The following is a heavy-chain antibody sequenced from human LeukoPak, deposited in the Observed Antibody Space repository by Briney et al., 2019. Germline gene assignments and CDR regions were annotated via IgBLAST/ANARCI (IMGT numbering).Heavy chain of an antibody. J-gene: IGHJ6*02. CDR1: GYIFTTCY. CDR3: ARDPKTMTPEDTNYYYYYGMDV. CDR2: INTSGGST. Sequence: ASVKVSCKASGYIFTTCYTHWVRQAPGQGLEWMGVINTSGGSTTYAQKFQGRVTITADKSTSTAYMELSSLRSEDTAVYYCARDPKTMTPEDTNYYYYYGMDVWGQGTTVTVSS. V-gene: IGHV1-46*01. D-gene: IGHD3-22*01.